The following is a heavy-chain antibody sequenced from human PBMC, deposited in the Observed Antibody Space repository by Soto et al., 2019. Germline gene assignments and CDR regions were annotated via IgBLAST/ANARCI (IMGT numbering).Heavy chain of an antibody. J-gene: IGHJ6*02. D-gene: IGHD5-18*01. V-gene: IGHV1-18*04. CDR2: ISAYNGNT. CDR3: ARRGYSYGLYYYYYGMDV. Sequence: QVQLVQSGAEVKKPGASVKVSCKASGYTFTRYGISWVRQAPGQGLEWMGWISAYNGNTNYAQKLQGRVTMTTVTSTSTAYMELRSLRSDDTAVYYCARRGYSYGLYYYYYGMDVWGQGTTVTVSS. CDR1: GYTFTRYG.